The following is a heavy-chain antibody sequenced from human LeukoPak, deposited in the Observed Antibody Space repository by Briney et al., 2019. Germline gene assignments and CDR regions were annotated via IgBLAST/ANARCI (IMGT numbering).Heavy chain of an antibody. CDR3: ARVVARRGYYDY. J-gene: IGHJ4*02. D-gene: IGHD3-22*01. CDR1: GGSISSGGYY. Sequence: SQTLSLTCTVSGGSISSGGYYWSWIRQPPGKGLEWIGYIYHSGSTYYNPSLKSRVTISVDTSKNQFSLKLSSVTAADTAVYYCARVVARRGYYDYWGQGTLVTVSS. CDR2: IYHSGST. V-gene: IGHV4-30-2*01.